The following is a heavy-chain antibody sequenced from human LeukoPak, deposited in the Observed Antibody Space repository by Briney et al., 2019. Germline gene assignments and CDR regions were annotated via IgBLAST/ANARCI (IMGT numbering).Heavy chain of an antibody. CDR1: GYSISSGYQ. CDR3: ARDPRWLTPDCTSTSCYENYFDP. D-gene: IGHD2-2*01. J-gene: IGHJ5*02. V-gene: IGHV4-38-2*02. CDR2: IYHSGSA. Sequence: SETLSLTCAVSGYSISSGYQWAWSRQSPGKGLEWIGSIYHSGSAHYNPSLKSRVTISVETSKNLFSLKMYSVTAADTAVYYCARDPRWLTPDCTSTSCYENYFDPWGQGTLVTVSS.